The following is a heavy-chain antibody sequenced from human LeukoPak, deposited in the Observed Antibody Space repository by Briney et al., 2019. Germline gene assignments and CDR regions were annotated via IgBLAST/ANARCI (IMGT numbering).Heavy chain of an antibody. D-gene: IGHD7-27*01. CDR2: IYYRGST. V-gene: IGHV4-39*01. CDR3: ARHLGSFDI. J-gene: IGHJ3*02. CDR1: GVSISGSSYY. Sequence: PSETLSLTCTVSGVSISGSSYYWGWIRQPPGKGLEWIGSIYYRGSTYYNPSLKSRVTISVDTSKNQFSLKLTSVTAADTALYYCARHLGSFDIWGQGTIVTVSS.